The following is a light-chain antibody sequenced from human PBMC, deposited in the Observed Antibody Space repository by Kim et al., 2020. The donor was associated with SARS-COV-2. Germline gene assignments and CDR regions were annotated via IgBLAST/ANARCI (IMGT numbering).Light chain of an antibody. Sequence: VALGQTVRITWQGDSLRSYYASWYKQKPGQAPVLVIYGKNNRPSGIPDRFSGSSSGNTASLTITGAQAEDEADYYCNSRDSSGNRVFGGGTQLTVL. CDR3: NSRDSSGNRV. CDR1: SLRSYY. V-gene: IGLV3-19*01. J-gene: IGLJ3*02. CDR2: GKN.